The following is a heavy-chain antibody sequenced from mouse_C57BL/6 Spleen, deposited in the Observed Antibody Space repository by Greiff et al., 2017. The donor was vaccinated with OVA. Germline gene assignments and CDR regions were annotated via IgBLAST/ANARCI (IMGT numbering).Heavy chain of an antibody. Sequence: EVQLQQSGPELVKPGASVKISCKASGYTFTDYYMNWVKQSHGKSLEWIGDINPNNGGTSYNQKFKGKATLTVDKSSSTAYMELRSLTSEDSAVYYCSRGQGVFDYWGQGTTLTVSS. CDR3: SRGQGVFDY. J-gene: IGHJ2*01. CDR2: INPNNGGT. D-gene: IGHD6-1*01. V-gene: IGHV1-26*01. CDR1: GYTFTDYY.